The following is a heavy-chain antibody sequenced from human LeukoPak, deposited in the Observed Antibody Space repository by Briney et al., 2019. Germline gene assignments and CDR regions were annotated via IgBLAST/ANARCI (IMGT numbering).Heavy chain of an antibody. CDR2: ISGSGGST. CDR3: AKDGGGSSGWYLDFYYYRMDV. D-gene: IGHD6-19*01. V-gene: IGHV3-23*01. CDR1: GVTFSSYG. J-gene: IGHJ6*04. Sequence: GALRLSCAASGVTFSSYGMSWVRQAPGKGVEGVSPISGSGGSTYYADSVKGGFTISRDNSKKRLYVQMNSLRDEDTAVYNCAKDGGGSSGWYLDFYYYRMDVWGKGTPVTVSS.